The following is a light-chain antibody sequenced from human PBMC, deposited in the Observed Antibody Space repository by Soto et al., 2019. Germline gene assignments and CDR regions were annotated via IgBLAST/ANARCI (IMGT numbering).Light chain of an antibody. Sequence: ESVLTQSPATLSLSPGGRATLSCRASQSVSSYLAWYQQKPGQAPRLLIYDASNRATGIPARFSGSGSGTDFTLTISSLEPEDFAVYYCQQRSNWPPLTFGGGTKVEIK. CDR2: DAS. CDR1: QSVSSY. J-gene: IGKJ4*01. CDR3: QQRSNWPPLT. V-gene: IGKV3-11*01.